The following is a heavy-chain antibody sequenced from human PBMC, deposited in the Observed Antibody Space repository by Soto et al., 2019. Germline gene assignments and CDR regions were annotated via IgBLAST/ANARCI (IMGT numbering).Heavy chain of an antibody. J-gene: IGHJ4*02. CDR3: SGAESPDTADFSVF. CDR1: GVPFDDFA. Sequence: SLRLSCTGSGVPFDDFAINWVRRAPAKGLERVGLNRSPSYNETAEYSAAVKVRFNNSKDTSNGIAYPQMNSLNVEYSAVNYCSGAESPDTADFSVFWGQGTPVTVSS. D-gene: IGHD6-25*01. V-gene: IGHV3-49*04. CDR2: NRSPSYNETA.